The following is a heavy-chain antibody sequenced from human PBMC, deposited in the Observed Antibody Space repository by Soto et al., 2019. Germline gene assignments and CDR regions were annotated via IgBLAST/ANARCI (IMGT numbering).Heavy chain of an antibody. CDR2: IYYSGST. Sequence: SETLSLTCTVSGGSISSGGYYWSWIRQHPGKGLEWIGYIYYSGSTYYNPSLKSRVTISVDTSKNQFSLKLSSVTAADTAVYYCARVHSSGWYNYFDYWGQGTLVTV. V-gene: IGHV4-31*03. CDR3: ARVHSSGWYNYFDY. D-gene: IGHD6-19*01. J-gene: IGHJ4*02. CDR1: GGSISSGGYY.